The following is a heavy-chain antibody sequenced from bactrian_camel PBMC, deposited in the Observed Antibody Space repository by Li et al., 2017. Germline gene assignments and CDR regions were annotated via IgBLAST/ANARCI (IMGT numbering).Heavy chain of an antibody. J-gene: IGHJ4*01. D-gene: IGHD1*01. CDR3: AAAIWWYAALARNDYNY. V-gene: IGHV3S54*01. Sequence: QVQLVESGGGSVQAGGSLRLSCVASGGIFTNNCMGWFRQAPGAEREGLASISTGGYSTFYDDSVKGRFTIAQDNGKKTVYLQMNNLKSEDTAMYYCAAAIWWYAALARNDYNYWGQGTQVTVS. CDR1: GGIFTNNC. CDR2: ISTGGYST.